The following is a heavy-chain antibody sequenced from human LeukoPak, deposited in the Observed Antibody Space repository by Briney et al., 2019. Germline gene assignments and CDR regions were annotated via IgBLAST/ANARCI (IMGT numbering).Heavy chain of an antibody. V-gene: IGHV3-33*01. CDR3: AREGYFRGYFDY. D-gene: IGHD1-1*01. Sequence: PGGSLRLSCAASGFTFSSYGMHWVRQAPGKGLEWVAVIWYDGSNKYYADSVKGRFTISRDNSKNTLYLQMNSLRAEDTAVYYCAREGYFRGYFDYWGQGTLVTVSS. J-gene: IGHJ4*02. CDR2: IWYDGSNK. CDR1: GFTFSSYG.